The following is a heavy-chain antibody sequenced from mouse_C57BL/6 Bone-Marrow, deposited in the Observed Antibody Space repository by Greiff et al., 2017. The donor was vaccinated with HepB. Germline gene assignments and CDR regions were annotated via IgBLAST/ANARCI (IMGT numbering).Heavy chain of an antibody. J-gene: IGHJ3*01. CDR1: GYSITSGYY. D-gene: IGHD1-1*02. CDR3: ARYGFDYGAY. Sequence: VQLKESGPGLVKPSQSLSLTCSVTGYSITSGYYWNWIRQFPGNKLEWMGYISYDGSNNYNPSLKNRISITRDTSKNQFFLTLNSVTTEDTATYYCARYGFDYGAYWGQGTLVTVSA. V-gene: IGHV3-6*01. CDR2: ISYDGSN.